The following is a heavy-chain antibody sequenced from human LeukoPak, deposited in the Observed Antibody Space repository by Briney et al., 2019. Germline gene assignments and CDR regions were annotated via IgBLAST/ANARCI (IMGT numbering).Heavy chain of an antibody. CDR1: GYSINSGYY. CDR2: IYHSGST. V-gene: IGHV4-38-2*02. D-gene: IGHD6-6*01. Sequence: SETLSLTCTVSGYSINSGYYWGWIRQPPGKGLEWIGSIYHSGSTYYNPSLRSRVTISVDTSKNQFSLKLSSVTAADTAVYYCASGAYSSSRRGDYWGQGTLVTVSS. J-gene: IGHJ4*02. CDR3: ASGAYSSSRRGDY.